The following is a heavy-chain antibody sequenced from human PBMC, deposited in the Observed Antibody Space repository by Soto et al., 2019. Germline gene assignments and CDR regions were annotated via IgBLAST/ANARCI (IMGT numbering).Heavy chain of an antibody. J-gene: IGHJ4*02. V-gene: IGHV3-30*18. D-gene: IGHD2-8*02. CDR2: ISYDGSNK. CDR3: ANGGSCTGGNGPARAY. Sequence: QVQLVESGGGVVQPGMSLRLSCAASGFTFSNYGMHWVRQATGTGLEWMAVISYDGSNKYYADSVKGRFTISRDNSKNTLYLQMSCLRAEDTAVYYCANGGSCTGGNGPARAYFGQGTLVTVSS. CDR1: GFTFSNYG.